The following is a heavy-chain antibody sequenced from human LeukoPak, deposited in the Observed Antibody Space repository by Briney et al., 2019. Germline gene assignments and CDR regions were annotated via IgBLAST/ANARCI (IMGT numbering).Heavy chain of an antibody. D-gene: IGHD2-8*01. CDR1: GYTFTGYY. J-gene: IGHJ4*02. V-gene: IGHV1-2*02. CDR3: ARGGGPVVLMVYASADY. CDR2: INPNSGGT. Sequence: ASVKVSCKASGYTFTGYYMHWVRQAPGQGLEWMGWINPNSGGTNYAQKFQGRVTMTRDTSISTAYMELSRLRSDDTAVYYCARGGGPVVLMVYASADYWAREPWSPSPQ.